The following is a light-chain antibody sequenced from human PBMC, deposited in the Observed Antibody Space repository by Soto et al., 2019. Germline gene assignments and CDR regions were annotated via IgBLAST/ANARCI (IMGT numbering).Light chain of an antibody. V-gene: IGLV2-11*01. CDR3: CSHAGSYTFRV. CDR2: DVT. CDR1: SSDVGGSDY. Sequence: QSALTQPRSVSGSPGQSVTISCTGTSSDVGGSDYVSWFQHYPGKGPKLLIYDVTRRPSGVPDRFSGSKSGNTASLTISGLQVGDEADYYCCSHAGSYTFRVFGTGTKVTV. J-gene: IGLJ1*01.